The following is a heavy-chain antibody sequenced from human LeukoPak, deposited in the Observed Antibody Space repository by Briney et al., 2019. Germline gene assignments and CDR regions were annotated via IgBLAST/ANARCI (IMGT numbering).Heavy chain of an antibody. CDR3: AKFLPTPYVVADYHFDH. V-gene: IGHV3-23*01. Sequence: GGSLRLSCAASGFTFSSYAMSWVRQAPGKGLEWVSAISGSGGSTYYADSVKGRFTISRDNSKNPLYLQMNSLRAEDPAVYYCAKFLPTPYVVADYHFDHWGPGTPVNVSS. D-gene: IGHD2-21*01. CDR2: ISGSGGST. CDR1: GFTFSSYA. J-gene: IGHJ4*01.